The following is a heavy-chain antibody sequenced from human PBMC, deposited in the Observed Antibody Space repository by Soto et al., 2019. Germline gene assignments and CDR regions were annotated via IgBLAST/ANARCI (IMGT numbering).Heavy chain of an antibody. CDR1: GYTFTAYY. CDR2: INPHSGGT. J-gene: IGHJ4*02. Sequence: ASXXVSCKASGYTFTAYYMHWGRQAPGQGLEWMGWINPHSGGTSYAEKFQDRVTMTRDTSINTAYMELNSLTSDDTAVYYCARPPAYDYWGQGTLVTVSS. D-gene: IGHD2-2*01. V-gene: IGHV1-2*02. CDR3: ARPPAYDY.